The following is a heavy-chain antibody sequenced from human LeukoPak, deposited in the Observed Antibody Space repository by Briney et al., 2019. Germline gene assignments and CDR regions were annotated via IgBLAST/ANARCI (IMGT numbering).Heavy chain of an antibody. Sequence: PGGSLRLSCAASGFTFSDYAMSWVRQAPGKGLEWVSAISGSGGSTYYADSVKGRFTISRDNSKNTLFLLMSSLRAEDTAVYYCAKDLFTAKWELICLDYWGQGTLVTVSS. CDR3: AKDLFTAKWELICLDY. CDR1: GFTFSDYA. J-gene: IGHJ4*02. CDR2: ISGSGGST. V-gene: IGHV3-23*01. D-gene: IGHD1-26*01.